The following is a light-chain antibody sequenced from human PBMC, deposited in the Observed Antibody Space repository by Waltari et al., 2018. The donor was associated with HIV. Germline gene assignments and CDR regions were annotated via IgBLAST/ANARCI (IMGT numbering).Light chain of an antibody. Sequence: QSALTQPPSASGSPGQSVTIPCPGTSTDVGGYTYVSWYQQRPGKSPKLIIYEVSKRPSGVPDRFSGSKSGNTASLAVSELQAEDEADYYCSSYAGSNNLVFGGGTKLTVL. V-gene: IGLV2-8*01. CDR1: STDVGGYTY. CDR3: SSYAGSNNLV. J-gene: IGLJ2*01. CDR2: EVS.